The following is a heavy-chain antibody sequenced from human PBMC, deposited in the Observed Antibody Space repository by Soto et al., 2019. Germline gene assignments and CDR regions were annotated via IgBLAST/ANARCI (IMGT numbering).Heavy chain of an antibody. D-gene: IGHD5-12*01. CDR1: GYTFTSYG. CDR3: ASLKRGYSGYEPYYYYYYMDV. CDR2: ISAYNGST. V-gene: IGHV1-18*01. Sequence: GASVKVSCKASGYTFTSYGISWVRQAPGQGLEWMGWISAYNGSTNYAQKLQGRVTMTTDTSTSTAYMELRSLRSDDTAVYYCASLKRGYSGYEPYYYYYYMDVWGEGTTVTVSS. J-gene: IGHJ6*03.